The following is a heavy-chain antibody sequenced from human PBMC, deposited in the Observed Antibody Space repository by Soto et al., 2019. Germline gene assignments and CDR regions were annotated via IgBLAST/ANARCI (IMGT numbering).Heavy chain of an antibody. CDR2: IYYSGST. CDR1: GGSISSYY. J-gene: IGHJ4*02. CDR3: ARAPRGNYGYPSSFDY. D-gene: IGHD3-10*01. Sequence: QVQLQESGPGLKPSETLSLTCTVSGGSISSYYWSWIRQPPGKGLEWIGYIYYSGSTNYNPSLKSRVTISVDTSKNQFSLKLSSVTAADTAVYYCARAPRGNYGYPSSFDYWGQGTLVTVSS. V-gene: IGHV4-59*01.